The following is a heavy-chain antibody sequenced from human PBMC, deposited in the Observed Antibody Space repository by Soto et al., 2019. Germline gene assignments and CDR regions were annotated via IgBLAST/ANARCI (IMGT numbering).Heavy chain of an antibody. CDR3: ARDFRGVYYFDY. Sequence: EGSLRLSCAASGFTFSSYGMHWVRQAPGKGLEWVAVIWYDGSNKYYADSVKGRFTISRDNSKNTLYLQMNSLRAEDTAVYYCARDFRGVYYFDYWGQGTLVTVSS. CDR2: IWYDGSNK. D-gene: IGHD2-8*01. CDR1: GFTFSSYG. J-gene: IGHJ4*02. V-gene: IGHV3-33*01.